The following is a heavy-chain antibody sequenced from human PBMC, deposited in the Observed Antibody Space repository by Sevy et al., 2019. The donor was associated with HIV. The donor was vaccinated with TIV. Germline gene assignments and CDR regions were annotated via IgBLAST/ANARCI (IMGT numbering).Heavy chain of an antibody. V-gene: IGHV3-53*01. CDR1: GFTVSSNY. J-gene: IGHJ6*02. D-gene: IGHD3-3*01. CDR2: IFSGGST. CDR3: ARGMILEGSWCGMDV. Sequence: GGSLRLSCAVSGFTVSSNYMTWVRQAPGKGVEWVSVIFSGGSTYYADSVKGRFTISRDNSRNTLSLQMNSLRAEDTAVYYCARGMILEGSWCGMDVWGQGTTVTVSS.